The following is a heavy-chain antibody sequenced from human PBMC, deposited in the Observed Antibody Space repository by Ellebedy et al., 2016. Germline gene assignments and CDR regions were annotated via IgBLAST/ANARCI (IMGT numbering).Heavy chain of an antibody. J-gene: IGHJ3*01. CDR3: AKWNGGWYAFEV. CDR1: GGSVSRNF. D-gene: IGHD6-19*01. Sequence: SETLSLTCNVSGGSVSRNFWNWIRRPPWNGLEWIGYVFYTGTTNYNPSLKSRVTMSVDTSKSQFSLRLTSVTAADTAVYYCAKWNGGWYAFEVWGQGTMVTVSS. V-gene: IGHV4-59*02. CDR2: VFYTGTT.